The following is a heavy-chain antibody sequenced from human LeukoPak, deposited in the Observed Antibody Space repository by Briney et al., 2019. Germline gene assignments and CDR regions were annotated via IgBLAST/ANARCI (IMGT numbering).Heavy chain of an antibody. CDR2: ISSSSRYT. CDR1: GFTFSDYY. CDR3: AKTSGARGVHGFDY. J-gene: IGHJ4*03. D-gene: IGHD3-10*01. V-gene: IGHV3-11*03. Sequence: PGGSLRLSCAASGFTFSDYYMSWIRQAPGKGLEWVSYISSSSRYTNHADSVKGRFTISRDNAKNSLYLQMNSLRDEDTAVYYCAKTSGARGVHGFDYWGQGTTVAVSS.